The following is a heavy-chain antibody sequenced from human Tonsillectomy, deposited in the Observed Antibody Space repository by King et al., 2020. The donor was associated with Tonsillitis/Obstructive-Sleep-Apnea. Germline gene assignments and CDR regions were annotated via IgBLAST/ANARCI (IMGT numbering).Heavy chain of an antibody. D-gene: IGHD1-14*01. J-gene: IGHJ6*03. V-gene: IGHV4-39*01. Sequence: LQLQESGPGLVKPSETLSLTCSVSGGSISSSSYYWGWIRQPPGKGLEWIGSFYYSGTTYYKPSITRRVTISGDTSKNQFSLKLSSVTAADTAVYYCARRLDSGTHYSYYMDGWGQGTTVTVSS. CDR2: FYYSGTT. CDR1: GGSISSSSYY. CDR3: ARRLDSGTHYSYYMDG.